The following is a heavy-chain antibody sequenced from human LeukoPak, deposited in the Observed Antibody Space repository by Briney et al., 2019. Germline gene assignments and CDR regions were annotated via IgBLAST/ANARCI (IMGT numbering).Heavy chain of an antibody. V-gene: IGHV1-69*13. CDR3: AREGRIAAAGTYFWFDP. J-gene: IGHJ5*02. CDR1: RGTFSSYA. D-gene: IGHD6-13*01. Sequence: ASVKVSCKASRGTFSSYAISWVRQAPGQGLEWMGGIIPIFGTANYAQKFQGRVTITADESTSTAYMELSSLRSEDTAVYYCAREGRIAAAGTYFWFDPWGQGTLVTVSS. CDR2: IIPIFGTA.